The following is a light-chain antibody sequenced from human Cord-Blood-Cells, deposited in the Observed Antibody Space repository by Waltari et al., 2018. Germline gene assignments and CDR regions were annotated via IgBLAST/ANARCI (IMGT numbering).Light chain of an antibody. CDR2: EGS. CDR1: TRDVGSSNL. V-gene: IGLV2-23*01. Sequence: ALTMPAPVSGSTVLSLSISYTGTTRDVGSSNLVSWYQQHPGKAPKLMIYEGSKRPSGVSNRFSGSKSGNTASLTIAGLQAEDEADYYCCSYAGSSTLVFGGGTKLTVL. CDR3: CSYAGSSTLV. J-gene: IGLJ3*02.